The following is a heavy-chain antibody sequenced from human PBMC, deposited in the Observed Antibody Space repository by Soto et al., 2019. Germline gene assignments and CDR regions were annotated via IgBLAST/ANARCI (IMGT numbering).Heavy chain of an antibody. CDR2: IYYSGST. J-gene: IGHJ5*02. V-gene: IGHV4-59*01. D-gene: IGHD6-6*01. CDR1: GGSISSYY. CDR3: ARARGYSSSSGWFDP. Sequence: QVQLQESGPELVKPSETLSLTCTVSGGSISSYYWSWIRQPPGKGLEWIGYIYYSGSTNYNPSLKSRVTISVDTSKNQFSLKLSSVTAADTAVYYCARARGYSSSSGWFDPWGQGTLVTVSS.